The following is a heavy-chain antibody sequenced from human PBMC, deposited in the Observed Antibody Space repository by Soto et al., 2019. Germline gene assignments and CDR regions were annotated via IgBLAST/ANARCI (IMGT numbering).Heavy chain of an antibody. V-gene: IGHV4-39*01. D-gene: IGHD6-13*01. J-gene: IGHJ5*02. CDR2: IYYSGST. CDR3: ARGGYSSSWYEERDWFDP. Sequence: PSETLSLTCTVSGGSISSSSYYWGWIRQPPGKGLEWIGSIYYSGSTYYNPSLKSRVTISVDTSKNQFSLKLSSVTAADTAVYYCARGGYSSSWYEERDWFDPWGQGTLVTVSS. CDR1: GGSISSSSYY.